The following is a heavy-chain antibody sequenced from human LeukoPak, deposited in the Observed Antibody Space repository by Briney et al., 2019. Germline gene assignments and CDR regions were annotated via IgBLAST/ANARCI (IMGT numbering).Heavy chain of an antibody. V-gene: IGHV4-34*01. CDR1: GGSFSGYY. CDR2: INHSGST. J-gene: IGHJ6*03. CDR3: ARARGDYDFWSPPHYYYYYMDV. D-gene: IGHD3-3*01. Sequence: PSETLSLTCAVYGGSFSGYYWSWIRQPPGKGLEWIGEINHSGSTNYNPSLKSRVTISVDTSKNQFSLKLSSVTAADTAVYYCARARGDYDFWSPPHYYYYYMDVWGKGTTVTVSS.